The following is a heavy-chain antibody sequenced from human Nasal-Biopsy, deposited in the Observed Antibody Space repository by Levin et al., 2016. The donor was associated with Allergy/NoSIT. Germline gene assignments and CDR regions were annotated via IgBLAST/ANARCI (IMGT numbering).Heavy chain of an antibody. J-gene: IGHJ6*02. CDR3: ARSYYPVSPDNGMDV. Sequence: SETLSLTCSVSGGSVTSYYYSWVRQSPGKGLEWLGHIYLYGSTSYNPSLESRLTISVDTSGNQISLRLSSVTAADTAVYYCARSYYPVSPDNGMDVWGQGTTVIVSS. CDR2: IYLYGST. D-gene: IGHD3-10*01. V-gene: IGHV4-59*08. CDR1: GGSVTSYY.